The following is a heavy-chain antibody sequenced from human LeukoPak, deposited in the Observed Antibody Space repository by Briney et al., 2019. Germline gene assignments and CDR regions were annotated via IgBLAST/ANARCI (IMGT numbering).Heavy chain of an antibody. V-gene: IGHV3-23*01. Sequence: PGGSLRLSCAASGFTASTYGVIWVRQAPGKGLQWVSAIVGGAGYTFYADSVKGRFTISRDNSKNTLYLQMNSLRAEDTAVYYCAKDLRLWLQTDDAFDIWGQGTMVTVSS. CDR3: AKDLRLWLQTDDAFDI. CDR2: IVGGAGYT. J-gene: IGHJ3*02. D-gene: IGHD5-18*01. CDR1: GFTASTYG.